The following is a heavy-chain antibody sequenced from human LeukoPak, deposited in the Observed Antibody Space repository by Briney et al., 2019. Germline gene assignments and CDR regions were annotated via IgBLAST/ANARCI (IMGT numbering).Heavy chain of an antibody. Sequence: GGSLRLSCTASGFPFSRYWISWVRQAQGKGLEWVANINEDGSVQDYIEAVKGRFIISRDNAKNSLYLQMNSLRVDDTAVYYCVGQLLRAVWGKGTTVTVSS. CDR1: GFPFSRYW. V-gene: IGHV3-7*01. D-gene: IGHD2-2*01. J-gene: IGHJ6*04. CDR2: INEDGSVQ. CDR3: VGQLLRAV.